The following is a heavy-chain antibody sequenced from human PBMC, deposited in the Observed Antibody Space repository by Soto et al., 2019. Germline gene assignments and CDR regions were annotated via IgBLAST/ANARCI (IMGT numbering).Heavy chain of an antibody. V-gene: IGHV3-21*01. CDR3: ARDGRARSAYSSDYYYFSGMDV. J-gene: IGHJ6*02. CDR1: GFTLSGYT. CDR2: ISDSTTY. Sequence: GGSLRLSCAASGFTLSGYTMTWVRQAPEKGLEWVASISDSTTYYADSVKGRFTISRDNAKNSVFLQVSILRAQDTAVYFCARDGRARSAYSSDYYYFSGMDVWGQGTTVTVSS. D-gene: IGHD3-3*01.